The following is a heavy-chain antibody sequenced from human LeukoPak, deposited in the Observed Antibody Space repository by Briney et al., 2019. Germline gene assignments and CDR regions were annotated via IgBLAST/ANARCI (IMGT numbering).Heavy chain of an antibody. CDR2: IGSDGTET. CDR1: GLTFSRYW. CDR3: ARSPRGDILTGYLYGY. V-gene: IGHV3-7*01. D-gene: IGHD3-9*01. J-gene: IGHJ4*02. Sequence: GGSLRLSCAAYGLTFSRYWMSWVRQAPGKGLEWLANIGSDGTETNYVDSVKGRFTISRDNAKNSLYLQMNSLRGEDTAVYYCARSPRGDILTGYLYGYWGQGTLVTVSS.